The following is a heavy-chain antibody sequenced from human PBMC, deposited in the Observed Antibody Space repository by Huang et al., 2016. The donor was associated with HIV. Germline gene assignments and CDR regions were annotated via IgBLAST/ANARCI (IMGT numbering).Heavy chain of an antibody. J-gene: IGHJ4*02. Sequence: QVQVVESGGGVVQPGRSLRLSCEASGFTFSSYGMHWVCQAPCKGVEWVALISYHGSNKWYADAVKGRFTISRDNSKNKVYLQMDSLRGNDTAVYYCAKDSYSSGWYPEYWGQGTPVTVSS. D-gene: IGHD6-19*01. CDR3: AKDSYSSGWYPEY. CDR1: GFTFSSYG. CDR2: ISYHGSNK. V-gene: IGHV3-30*18.